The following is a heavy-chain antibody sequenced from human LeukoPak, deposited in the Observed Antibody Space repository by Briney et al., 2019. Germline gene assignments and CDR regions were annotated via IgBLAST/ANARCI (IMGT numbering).Heavy chain of an antibody. CDR1: GFTFDDYA. J-gene: IGHJ6*02. D-gene: IGHD3-22*01. CDR2: ITWNRDDI. CDR3: AKDLSSAITSALVLDV. Sequence: GRPLRLSCAASGFTFDDYAMHWVRQAPGKGLEWVSGITWNRDDIGYGDSVKGRFTISRDNVKNVLYLQMTSLRPEDTALYYCAKDLSSAITSALVLDVWGQGTTVIVSS. V-gene: IGHV3-9*01.